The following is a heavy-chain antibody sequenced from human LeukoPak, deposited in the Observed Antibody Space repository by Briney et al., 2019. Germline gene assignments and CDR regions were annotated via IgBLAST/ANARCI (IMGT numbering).Heavy chain of an antibody. CDR3: ARVEWSGFHYGNYYMDV. CDR2: FSYIGNT. D-gene: IGHD3-3*01. CDR1: GGALQGFH. Sequence: SGALSPPLRISGGALQGFHWGLDRPPPGEGPDLVGLFSYIGNTNYNHSLRSRVTISLDTSKNQVSLNLNSVTAADTAVYYCARVEWSGFHYGNYYMDVWGNGTSVTVSS. V-gene: IGHV4-59*13. J-gene: IGHJ6*03.